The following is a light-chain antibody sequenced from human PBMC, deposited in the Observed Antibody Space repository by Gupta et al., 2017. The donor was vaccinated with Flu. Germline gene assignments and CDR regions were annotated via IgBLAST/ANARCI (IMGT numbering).Light chain of an antibody. V-gene: IGLV2-23*02. J-gene: IGLJ2*01. CDR2: DVT. Sequence: QSVLTQPASVSGSPGQSITISCIGRSSDVGGYDLVSWYQQHPGKAPKLMIYDVTKRPSGVSDRFSSSKSGNTASLTLSGLQAEDEADYYCCSYAGTTIHVVFGGGTKLTVL. CDR1: SSDVGGYDL. CDR3: CSYAGTTIHVV.